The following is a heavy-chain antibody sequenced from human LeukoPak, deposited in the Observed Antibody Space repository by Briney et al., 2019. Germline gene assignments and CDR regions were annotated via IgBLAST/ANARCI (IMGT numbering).Heavy chain of an antibody. CDR3: ARHVAPSGGSGWITFFDY. CDR2: IYYSGNT. V-gene: IGHV4-39*01. Sequence: SETLSLTCTVSGGSISSSSYYWGWNRQPPGKGLDWIGSIYYSGNTYYNASLKSRVTISVDTSKNQFSLKLSSVTAADTAVYYCARHVAPSGGSGWITFFDYWGQGTLVTASS. J-gene: IGHJ4*02. CDR1: GGSISSSSYY. D-gene: IGHD6-19*01.